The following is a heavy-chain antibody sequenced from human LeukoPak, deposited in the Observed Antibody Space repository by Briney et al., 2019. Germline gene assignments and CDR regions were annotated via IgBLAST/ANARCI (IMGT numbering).Heavy chain of an antibody. CDR2: IYYSGST. D-gene: IGHD3-22*01. Sequence: SETLSLTCTVSGGSSSSNSYYWGWIRQPPGKGLEWIGSIYYSGSTYYNPPLKSRVTISVDTSKNQFSLKLSSVTAADTAVYYCASSSPYYYDSSGYYYWGQGTLVTVSS. J-gene: IGHJ4*02. CDR1: GGSSSSNSYY. CDR3: ASSSPYYYDSSGYYY. V-gene: IGHV4-39*07.